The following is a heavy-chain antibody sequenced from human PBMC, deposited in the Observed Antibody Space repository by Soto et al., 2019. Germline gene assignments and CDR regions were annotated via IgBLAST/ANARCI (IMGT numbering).Heavy chain of an antibody. V-gene: IGHV4-30-2*01. Sequence: PSETLSLTCAVSGGSISSGGYSWSWIRQPPGKGLEWIGYIYHSGSTYYNPSLKSRVTISVDRSKNQFSLKLSSVTAADTAVYYCARGYCSGGSCYSTSSFDPWGQGTLVTLSS. CDR1: GGSISSGGYS. CDR2: IYHSGST. CDR3: ARGYCSGGSCYSTSSFDP. J-gene: IGHJ5*02. D-gene: IGHD2-15*01.